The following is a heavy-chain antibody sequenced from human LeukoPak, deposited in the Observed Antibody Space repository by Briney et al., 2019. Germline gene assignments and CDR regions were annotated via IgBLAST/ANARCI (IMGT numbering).Heavy chain of an antibody. CDR2: ISASGGHT. CDR1: GYTFINYG. V-gene: IGHV1-18*01. J-gene: IGHJ4*02. CDR3: AREIGPIQLHLWGSAFDY. Sequence: ASVKVSCKASGYTFINYGFSWVRQAPGQGLEWMGWISASGGHTNNAQKFQGRLTMTTDTSTSTAYMELRSLRSDDTAVYFCAREIGPIQLHLWGSAFDYWGQGTLVTVSS. D-gene: IGHD5-18*01.